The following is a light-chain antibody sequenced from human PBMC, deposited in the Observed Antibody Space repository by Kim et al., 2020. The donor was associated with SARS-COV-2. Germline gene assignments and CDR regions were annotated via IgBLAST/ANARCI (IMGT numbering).Light chain of an antibody. CDR3: QSYDSSNQGV. V-gene: IGLV6-57*03. J-gene: IGLJ3*02. CDR1: SCSMPSNE. Sequence: KTVTITCTRSSCSMPSNEVQGYQQRPGSAPTTVIYEDNQRPSGVPDRFSGSIDSSSNSAALTISGLKTEDEADYYCQSYDSSNQGVFGGGTQLTVL. CDR2: EDN.